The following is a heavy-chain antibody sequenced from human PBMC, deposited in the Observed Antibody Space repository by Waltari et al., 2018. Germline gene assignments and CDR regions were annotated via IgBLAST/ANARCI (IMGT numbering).Heavy chain of an antibody. V-gene: IGHV1-8*03. D-gene: IGHD3-10*01. CDR2: MNPNSGNT. CDR1: GYTFTSYD. J-gene: IGHJ3*02. Sequence: QVQLVQSGAEVKKPGASVKVSCKVSGYTFTSYDINWVRQATGQGLEWMGWMNPNSGNTGYAQKFQGRVTITRNTSISTAYMELSSLRSEDTAVYYCARGLVSITMVQGVGDDAFDIWGQGTMVTVSS. CDR3: ARGLVSITMVQGVGDDAFDI.